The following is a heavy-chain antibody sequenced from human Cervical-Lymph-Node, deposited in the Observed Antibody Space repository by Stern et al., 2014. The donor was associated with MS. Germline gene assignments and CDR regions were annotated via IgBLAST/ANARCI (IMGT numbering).Heavy chain of an antibody. D-gene: IGHD2-15*01. J-gene: IGHJ4*02. CDR1: GFSLSTSGMR. CDR3: ARTTYCSGGSCYPDY. CDR2: IEWDDDK. V-gene: IGHV2-70*04. Sequence: QVTLKESGPALVKPTQTLTLTCTFSGFSLSTSGMRVNWIRQPPGKALEWLARIEWDDDKFYSTSLKTRLTISKDTSKNQVVLTMTNMDPVDTATYYCARTTYCSGGSCYPDYWGQGTLVTVSS.